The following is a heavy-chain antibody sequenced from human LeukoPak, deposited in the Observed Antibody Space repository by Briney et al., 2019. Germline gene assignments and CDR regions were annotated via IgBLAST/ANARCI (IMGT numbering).Heavy chain of an antibody. CDR3: TRDPEGGDDFDY. CDR2: ISVHKGHT. Sequence: GASVKVSCKASGYTFTSYGISWVRQAPGQGLEWMGWISVHKGHTNYAQKFQGRLTLTTDTSTNTAYMELRSLRSDDTAVYYCTRDPEGGDDFDYWGQGTLVTVSS. J-gene: IGHJ4*02. V-gene: IGHV1-18*01. CDR1: GYTFTSYG. D-gene: IGHD1-14*01.